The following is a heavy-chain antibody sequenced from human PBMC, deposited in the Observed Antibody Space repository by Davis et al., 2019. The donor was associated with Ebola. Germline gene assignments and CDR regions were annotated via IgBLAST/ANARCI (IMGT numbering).Heavy chain of an antibody. J-gene: IGHJ6*02. V-gene: IGHV1-8*01. CDR1: GYTFTSYD. CDR3: AREGAVAGYYYGMDV. Sequence: ASVKVSCKASGYTFTSYDINWVRQATGQGLEWMGWMNPNSGNTGHAQKFQGRVTMTRNTSISTAYMELSSLRSEDTAVYYCAREGAVAGYYYGMDVWGQGTTVTVSS. CDR2: MNPNSGNT. D-gene: IGHD6-19*01.